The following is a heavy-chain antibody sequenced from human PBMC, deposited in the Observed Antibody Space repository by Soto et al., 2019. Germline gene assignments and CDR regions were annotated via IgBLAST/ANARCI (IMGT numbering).Heavy chain of an antibody. CDR2: IYYSGST. CDR3: ARDTMVRGVMGDYYYYGMDV. J-gene: IGHJ6*02. Sequence: ASETLSLTCTVSGGSISSYYWSWIRQPPGKGLEWIGYIYYSGSTNYNPSLKSRVTISVDTSKNQFSLKLSSVTAADTAVYYCARDTMVRGVMGDYYYYGMDVWGQGTTVTVSS. D-gene: IGHD3-10*01. V-gene: IGHV4-59*01. CDR1: GGSISSYY.